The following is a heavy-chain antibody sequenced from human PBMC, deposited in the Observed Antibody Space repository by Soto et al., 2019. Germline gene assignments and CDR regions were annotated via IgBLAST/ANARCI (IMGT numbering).Heavy chain of an antibody. Sequence: GSLRLSCAASGFTFSSYAMHWVRQAPGKGLEWVAVTYSGGSTYYADSVKGRFTISRHNSKNTLYLQMNSLRAEDTAVYYCARDLIERDAFDIWGQGTMVTVSS. CDR2: TYSGGST. CDR1: GFTFSSYA. V-gene: IGHV3-53*04. D-gene: IGHD1-1*01. J-gene: IGHJ3*02. CDR3: ARDLIERDAFDI.